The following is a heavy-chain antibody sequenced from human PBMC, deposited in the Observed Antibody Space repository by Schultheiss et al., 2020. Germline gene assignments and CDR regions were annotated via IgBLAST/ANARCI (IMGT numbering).Heavy chain of an antibody. Sequence: GGSLRLSCTASGFTFGDYAMSWFRQAPGKGLEWVAVISYDGSNKYYADSVKGRFTISRDNSKNTLYLQMNSLRAEDTAVYYCARGCSSTSCPYYYYYGMDVWGQGTTVTVSS. D-gene: IGHD2-2*01. CDR1: GFTFGDYA. V-gene: IGHV3-30-3*01. CDR3: ARGCSSTSCPYYYYYGMDV. CDR2: ISYDGSNK. J-gene: IGHJ6*02.